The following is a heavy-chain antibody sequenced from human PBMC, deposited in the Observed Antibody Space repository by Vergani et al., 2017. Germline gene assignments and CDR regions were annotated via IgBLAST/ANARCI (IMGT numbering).Heavy chain of an antibody. CDR1: GGTFSSYA. V-gene: IGHV1-69*01. CDR2: IIPIFGTA. J-gene: IGHJ2*01. D-gene: IGHD2-8*01. Sequence: QVQLVQSGAEVKKPGSSVKVSCKASGGTFSSYAISWVRQAPGQGLEWMGGIIPIFGTANYAQKFQGRVTITADESTSTAYMELSSLRSEDTAVYYCASNVCPPVRWCMYWDFDLWGRGTLVTVSS. CDR3: ASNVCPPVRWCMYWDFDL.